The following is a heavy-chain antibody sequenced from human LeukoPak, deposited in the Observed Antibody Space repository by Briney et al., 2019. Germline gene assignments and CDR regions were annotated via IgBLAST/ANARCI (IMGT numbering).Heavy chain of an antibody. V-gene: IGHV4-34*01. J-gene: IGHJ4*02. Sequence: SETLSLTCAGYGGSFSGYYWSWIRQPPGKGLEWIGEINHSGSTNYNPSLKSRVTISVDTSKNQFSLKLSSVTAADTAVYYCARGRVVVTAILMGYFDYWGQGTLVTVSS. CDR2: INHSGST. CDR1: GGSFSGYY. CDR3: ARGRVVVTAILMGYFDY. D-gene: IGHD2-21*02.